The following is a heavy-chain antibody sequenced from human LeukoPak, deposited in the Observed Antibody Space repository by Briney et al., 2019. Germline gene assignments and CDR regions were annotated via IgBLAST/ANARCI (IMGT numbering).Heavy chain of an antibody. D-gene: IGHD2-2*01. V-gene: IGHV1-2*02. CDR2: INPNSGGT. Sequence: ASVKVSCKASGYTFTGYYMHWVRQAPGQGLEWMGWINPNSGGTNYAQKFQGRVTMTRDTSISTAHMELSRLRSDDTAVYYCARGRVVVPAAMYYWGQGTLVTVSS. J-gene: IGHJ4*02. CDR3: ARGRVVVPAAMYY. CDR1: GYTFTGYY.